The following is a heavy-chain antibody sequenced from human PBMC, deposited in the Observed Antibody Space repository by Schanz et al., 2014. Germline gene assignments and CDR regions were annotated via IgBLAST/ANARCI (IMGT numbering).Heavy chain of an antibody. CDR3: AKLSSSGRLAGYFDY. CDR1: GFTFSSYA. Sequence: VQLVESGGGLVQPGGSLRLSCAASGFTFSSYAMHWVRQAPGKGLEWVAVISYDGSNKYYADSVKGRFTISRDNSKNTRYLQMNSLRADDTAIYYCAKLSSSGRLAGYFDYWGQGALVTVSS. J-gene: IGHJ4*02. CDR2: ISYDGSNK. D-gene: IGHD6-19*01. V-gene: IGHV3-30-3*01.